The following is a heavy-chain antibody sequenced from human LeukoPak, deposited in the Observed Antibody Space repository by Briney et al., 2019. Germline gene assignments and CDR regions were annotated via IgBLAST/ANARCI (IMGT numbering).Heavy chain of an antibody. Sequence: SETLSLTCTVSGDSSYNNLYSWGWIRQPPGKGLEWIGSIDYSGSTNYNPSLKSRVTISVDTSKNQFSLKLSSVTAADTAVYYCARAPERVFYNDYWGQGTLVTVSS. J-gene: IGHJ4*02. CDR2: IDYSGST. D-gene: IGHD2/OR15-2a*01. V-gene: IGHV4-39*07. CDR1: GDSSYNNLYS. CDR3: ARAPERVFYNDY.